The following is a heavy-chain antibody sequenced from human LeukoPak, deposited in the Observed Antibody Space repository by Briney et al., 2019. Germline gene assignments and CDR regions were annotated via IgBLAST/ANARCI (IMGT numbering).Heavy chain of an antibody. D-gene: IGHD3-22*01. J-gene: IGHJ4*02. V-gene: IGHV1-2*02. Sequence: GASVKVSCKASGYTFTGYYMHWVRQAPGQGLEWMGWINPNSGGTNYAQKFQGRVTMTRDTSISTAYMELSRLRSDDTAVYYCARDYDSSGYYYALWVDLDLRSDYWGQGTLVTVSS. CDR2: INPNSGGT. CDR1: GYTFTGYY. CDR3: ARDYDSSGYYYALWVDLDLRSDY.